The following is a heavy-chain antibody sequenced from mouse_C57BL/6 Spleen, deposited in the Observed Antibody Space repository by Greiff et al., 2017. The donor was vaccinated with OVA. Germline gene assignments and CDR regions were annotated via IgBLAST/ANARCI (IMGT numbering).Heavy chain of an antibody. V-gene: IGHV1-18*01. CDR2: INPNNGGT. Sequence: EVQLVESGPELVKPGASVKIPCKASGYTFTDYNMDWVKQSHGKSLEWIGDINPNNGGTIYNQKFKGKATLTVDKSSSTAYMELRSLTSEDTAVYYCASWGYAMDYWGQGTSVTVSS. J-gene: IGHJ4*01. CDR1: GYTFTDYN. CDR3: ASWGYAMDY. D-gene: IGHD4-1*01.